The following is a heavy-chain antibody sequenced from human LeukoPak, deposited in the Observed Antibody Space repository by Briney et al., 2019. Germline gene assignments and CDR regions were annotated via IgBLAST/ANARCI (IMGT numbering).Heavy chain of an antibody. CDR1: GYTFTGYG. V-gene: IGHV1-18*01. CDR3: ARVRLVVVPAANWFDP. Sequence: EASVKVSCKASGYTFTGYGISWVRQAPGQGLEWMGWISAYNGNTNYAQKLQGRVTMTTDTSTSTAYMELRSLRSDDTAVYYCARVRLVVVPAANWFDPWGQGTLVTVSS. D-gene: IGHD2-2*01. CDR2: ISAYNGNT. J-gene: IGHJ5*02.